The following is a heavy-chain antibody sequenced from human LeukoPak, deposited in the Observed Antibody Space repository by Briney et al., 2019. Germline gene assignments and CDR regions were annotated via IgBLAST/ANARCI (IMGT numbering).Heavy chain of an antibody. J-gene: IGHJ6*02. Sequence: PGGSLRLSCAASGFTFSSYEMNWVRQAPGKGLEWVSYISSSGSTIYYADSVKGRFTISRDNAKNSLFLQMNSLRAEDTAVYYCARARYSYVPHYYYYGMGVWGQGTTVTVSS. D-gene: IGHD5-18*01. CDR3: ARARYSYVPHYYYYGMGV. CDR1: GFTFSSYE. V-gene: IGHV3-48*03. CDR2: ISSSGSTI.